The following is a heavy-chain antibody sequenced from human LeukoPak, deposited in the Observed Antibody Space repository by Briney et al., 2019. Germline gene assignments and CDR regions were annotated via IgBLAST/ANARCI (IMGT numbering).Heavy chain of an antibody. D-gene: IGHD2-2*01. V-gene: IGHV1-18*01. CDR2: ISAYNGNT. CDR3: ARDLGVPAASYYFDY. Sequence: ASVKVSCKASGYTFSNYGISWVRQAPGQGLEWMGWISAYNGNTKYAQKLQGRVTMTTDTSTTTAYMELRSLRSDDTAVYYWARDLGVPAASYYFDYWGQGTLVTVSS. CDR1: GYTFSNYG. J-gene: IGHJ4*02.